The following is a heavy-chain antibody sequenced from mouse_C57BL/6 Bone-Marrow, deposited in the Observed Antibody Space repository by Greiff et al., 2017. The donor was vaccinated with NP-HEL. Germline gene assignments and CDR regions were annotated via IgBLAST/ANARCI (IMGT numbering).Heavy chain of an antibody. Sequence: QVQLQQSGAELARPGASVKLSCKASGYTFTSYGISWVKQRTGQGLEWIGEIYPRSGNTSYNEKFKGKATLTADKSSSTAYMELRSLTSEDSAVYFCARRPPYYAMDYWGQGTSVTVSS. J-gene: IGHJ4*01. CDR3: ARRPPYYAMDY. V-gene: IGHV1-81*01. CDR1: GYTFTSYG. CDR2: IYPRSGNT.